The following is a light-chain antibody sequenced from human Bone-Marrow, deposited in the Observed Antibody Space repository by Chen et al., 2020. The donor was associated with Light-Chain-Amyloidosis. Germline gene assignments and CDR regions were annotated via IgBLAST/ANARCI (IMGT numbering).Light chain of an antibody. CDR2: DDS. Sequence: SYVLTQQSSVSVAPGQTATIACGGNNIGSTSVHWYQQTPGQAPLLVVYDDSDRPSGIPERLSGSSSGNTATLTISRLGAGDEADYYCQVWDRSSDRPVFGGGTKLTVL. CDR1: NIGSTS. J-gene: IGLJ3*02. CDR3: QVWDRSSDRPV. V-gene: IGLV3-21*02.